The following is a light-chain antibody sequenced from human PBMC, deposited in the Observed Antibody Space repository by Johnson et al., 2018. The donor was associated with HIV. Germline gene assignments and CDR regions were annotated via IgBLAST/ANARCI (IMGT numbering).Light chain of an antibody. J-gene: IGLJ1*01. Sequence: QSVLTQPPSVSAAPGQKVTISCSGNTSNIGSNSVSWYQHLPGIAPKLLVYDRNKRPSGIPDRFSGSKSGTPATLGITGLQTGDEADYYCGTWDSSLSVHVFGTGTKVTVL. V-gene: IGLV1-51*01. CDR3: GTWDSSLSVHV. CDR1: TSNIGSNS. CDR2: DRN.